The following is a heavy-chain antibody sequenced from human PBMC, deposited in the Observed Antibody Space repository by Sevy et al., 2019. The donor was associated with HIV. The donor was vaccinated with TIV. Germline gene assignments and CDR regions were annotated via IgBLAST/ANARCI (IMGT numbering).Heavy chain of an antibody. D-gene: IGHD6-19*01. CDR3: ARDKDSSGWYYAFDI. V-gene: IGHV3-30-3*01. J-gene: IGHJ3*02. CDR2: ISYDGSNK. CDR1: GFTFSSYA. Sequence: GGSLRLSCAASGFTFSSYAMHWVRQAPGKGLEWVAVISYDGSNKYYADSVKGRFTISRDNSKNKLYLQMNSLRAEDTAVYYCARDKDSSGWYYAFDIWGQGTMVTVSS.